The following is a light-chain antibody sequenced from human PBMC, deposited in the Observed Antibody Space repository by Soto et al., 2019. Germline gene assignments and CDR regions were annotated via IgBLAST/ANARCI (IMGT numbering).Light chain of an antibody. CDR2: LGS. CDR1: QSLLHSNGYKY. Sequence: DIVMTQSPLSLPVTPGEPASISCRSSQSLLHSNGYKYLDWYLQKPGQSPQLLIYLGSNRASGVPDRFSGSGSGTDFTLKISRVEAEDVGVYYCMQALQTPWTFGQGIKVEIK. J-gene: IGKJ1*01. CDR3: MQALQTPWT. V-gene: IGKV2-28*01.